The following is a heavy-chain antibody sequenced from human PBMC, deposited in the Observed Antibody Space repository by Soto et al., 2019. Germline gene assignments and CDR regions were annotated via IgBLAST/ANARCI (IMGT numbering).Heavy chain of an antibody. D-gene: IGHD6-19*01. CDR3: ARDALYSSGWSGQHYGMDV. CDR2: VNHSGST. Sequence: SETLSLTCGVYGGSFRNYYWIWVRQPPGKGLEWIGEVNHSGSTNYNPSLKSRVTISVDTSKNQFSLKLSSVTAADTAVYYCARDALYSSGWSGQHYGMDVWGQGTTVTAP. J-gene: IGHJ6*02. CDR1: GGSFRNYY. V-gene: IGHV4-34*01.